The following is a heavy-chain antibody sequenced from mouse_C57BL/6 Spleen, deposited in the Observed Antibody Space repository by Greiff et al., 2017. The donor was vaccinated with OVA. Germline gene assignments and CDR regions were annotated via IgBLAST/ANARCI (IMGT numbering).Heavy chain of an antibody. D-gene: IGHD1-1*01. J-gene: IGHJ2*01. CDR1: GFTFSDAW. CDR3: TRLGPTVYFDY. Sequence: EVQVVESGGGLVQPGGSMKLSCAASGFTFSDAWMDWVRRSPEKGLEWVAEIRNKANNHATYYAESVKGRFTISRDDSKSSVYLQMNSLRAEDTGIYYCTRLGPTVYFDYWGQGTTLTVSS. V-gene: IGHV6-6*01. CDR2: IRNKANNHAT.